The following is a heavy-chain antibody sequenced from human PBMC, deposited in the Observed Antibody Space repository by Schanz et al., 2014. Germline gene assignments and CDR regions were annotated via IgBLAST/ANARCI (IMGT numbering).Heavy chain of an antibody. D-gene: IGHD6-13*01. CDR3: AREQIMAAAGLVDS. J-gene: IGHJ5*01. V-gene: IGHV3-11*05. Sequence: ASGFTCSDYYMSWIRHAPRKGLYWVSYISGTTTYTNYADSVKGRFTNSRDNAKNSLYVQRNSQRDEDPAVYYCAREQIMAAAGLVDSWGVGTRVAVSA. CDR1: GFTCSDYY. CDR2: ISGTTTYT.